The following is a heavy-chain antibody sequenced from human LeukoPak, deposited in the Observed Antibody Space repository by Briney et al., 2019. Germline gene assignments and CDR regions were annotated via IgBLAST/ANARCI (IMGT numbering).Heavy chain of an antibody. CDR2: IIPIFGTA. J-gene: IGHJ4*02. V-gene: IGHV1-69*05. CDR1: GGTFSSYA. Sequence: AASVKVSCKASGGTFSSYAISWVRQAPGQGLEWMGGIIPIFGTANYARKFQGRVTITTDESTSTAYMELSSLRSEDTAVYYCARDPYSGSYYTGFDYWGQGTLVTVSS. CDR3: ARDPYSGSYYTGFDY. D-gene: IGHD1-26*01.